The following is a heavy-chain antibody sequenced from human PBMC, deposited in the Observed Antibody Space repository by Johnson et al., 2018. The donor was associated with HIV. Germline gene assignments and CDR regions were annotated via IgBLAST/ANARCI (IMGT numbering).Heavy chain of an antibody. CDR2: ISYDGSNK. Sequence: QVQLVESGGGVVQPGQSLRLSCAASGFTFSSYAMHWVRQAPGKGLEWVAVISYDGSNKYYADSVKGRFTISRDNSKNTLYLQMNSLRAEDTAVYYCARDISVGQLAPHDAFDIWGQGTMVTVSS. CDR3: ARDISVGQLAPHDAFDI. V-gene: IGHV3-30*04. CDR1: GFTFSSYA. D-gene: IGHD6-6*01. J-gene: IGHJ3*02.